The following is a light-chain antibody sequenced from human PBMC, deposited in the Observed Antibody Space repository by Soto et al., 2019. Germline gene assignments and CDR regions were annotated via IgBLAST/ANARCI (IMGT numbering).Light chain of an antibody. CDR2: DAF. Sequence: ENVMTQSPATLSVSPGERATLSCRASQSVNSNLAWYQKRPGQPPRLLIYDAFTRATGTPGRFSGSGSGTEFTLTIDSLQSEDFAVYYCLQDNKWPPFTLGPGTKVDIK. J-gene: IGKJ3*01. V-gene: IGKV3-15*01. CDR1: QSVNSN. CDR3: LQDNKWPPFT.